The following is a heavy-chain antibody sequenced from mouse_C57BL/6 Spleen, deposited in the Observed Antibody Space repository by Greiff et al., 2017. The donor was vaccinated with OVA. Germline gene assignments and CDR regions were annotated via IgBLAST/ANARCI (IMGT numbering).Heavy chain of an antibody. J-gene: IGHJ2*01. CDR2: ISDGGSYT. Sequence: EVQVVESGGGLVKPGGSLKLSCAASGFTFSSYAMSWVRQTPEKRLEWVATISDGGSYTYYPDNVKGRFTISRDNAKNNLYLQMSHLKSEDTAMYYCARVNRGYFDYWGQGTTLTVSS. CDR3: ARVNRGYFDY. CDR1: GFTFSSYA. V-gene: IGHV5-4*01.